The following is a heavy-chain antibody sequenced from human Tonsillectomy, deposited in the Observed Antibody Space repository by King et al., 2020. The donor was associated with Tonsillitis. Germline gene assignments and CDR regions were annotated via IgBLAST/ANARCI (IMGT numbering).Heavy chain of an antibody. CDR1: GFTFSTYA. CDR2: ISGDGGST. D-gene: IGHD6-13*01. J-gene: IGHJ4*02. Sequence: VQLVESGGGLVQPGGSLRLSCAASGFTFSTYAMSWVRQAPGKGLEWVSAISGDGGSTYYAVSMKGRFTISRDNSKNTLYLQMNSLRVEDTAVYYCATRQGAAAAGFFFDYWGQGTLVTVSS. CDR3: ATRQGAAAAGFFFDY. V-gene: IGHV3-23*04.